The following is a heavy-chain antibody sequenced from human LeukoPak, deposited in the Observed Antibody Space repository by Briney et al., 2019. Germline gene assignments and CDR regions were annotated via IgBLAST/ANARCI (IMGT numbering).Heavy chain of an antibody. CDR2: IYTSGST. CDR1: GYSISSGYY. Sequence: SETLSLTCTVSGYSISSGYYWGWIRQPPGKGLEWIGRIYTSGSTNYNPSLKSRVTMSVDTSKNQFSLKLSSVTAADTAVYYCARSLSSGWFPFDYWGQGTLVTVSS. V-gene: IGHV4-38-2*02. J-gene: IGHJ4*02. D-gene: IGHD6-19*01. CDR3: ARSLSSGWFPFDY.